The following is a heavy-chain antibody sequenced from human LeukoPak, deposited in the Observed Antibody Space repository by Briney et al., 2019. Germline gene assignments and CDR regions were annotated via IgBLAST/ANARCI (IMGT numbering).Heavy chain of an antibody. D-gene: IGHD2-15*01. V-gene: IGHV4-61*02. CDR1: GGSISSGSYY. Sequence: SETLSLTCTVSGGSISSGSYYWRWIRQPAGKGLEWIGRIYTSGSTNYNPSLKSRVTISVDTSKNQFSLKLSSVTAADTAVYYCARVQAATYYYYMDVWGKGTTVTISS. CDR3: ARVQAATYYYYMDV. J-gene: IGHJ6*03. CDR2: IYTSGST.